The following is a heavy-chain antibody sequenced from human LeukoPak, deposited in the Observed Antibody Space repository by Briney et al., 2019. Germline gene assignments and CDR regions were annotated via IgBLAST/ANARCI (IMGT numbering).Heavy chain of an antibody. J-gene: IGHJ4*02. CDR1: GGTFSSYA. D-gene: IGHD6-13*01. Sequence: SVKVSCKASGGTFSSYAISWMRQAPGQGLEWMGRIIPIFGTANYAQKFQGRVTITTDESTSTAYMELSSQRSEDTAVYYCARLYPTTLTSYSSSLWGQGTLVTVSS. V-gene: IGHV1-69*05. CDR2: IIPIFGTA. CDR3: ARLYPTTLTSYSSSL.